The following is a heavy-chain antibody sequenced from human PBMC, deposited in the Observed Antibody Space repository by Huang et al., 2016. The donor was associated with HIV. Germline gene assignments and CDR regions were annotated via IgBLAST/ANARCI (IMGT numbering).Heavy chain of an antibody. CDR2: VRSKAFGGAS. J-gene: IGHJ6*03. V-gene: IGHV3-49*03. Sequence: QLVESGGDSVQSGRSLRLSCRGSGFIFNDFAINWFRQSPGKGLEWRGFVRSKAFGGASKSAPSVKVIFTVSRDEAKNGAFLQVDILQVDDTAIYYCSPSGDDYFYFYMDVWGNGTTVIVS. CDR3: SPSGDDYFYFYMDV. D-gene: IGHD4-17*01. CDR1: GFIFNDFA.